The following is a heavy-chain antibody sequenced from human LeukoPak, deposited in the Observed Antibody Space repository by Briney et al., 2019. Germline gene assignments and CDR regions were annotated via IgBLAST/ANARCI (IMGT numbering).Heavy chain of an antibody. Sequence: PSETLSLTCTVSGGSISSSSYYWGWIRQPPGKGLEWIGSIYYSGSTYYNPSLKSRVTISVGTSKNQFSLKLSSVTAADTAVYYCARQASIAARSANYYYYYGMDVWGQGTTVTVSS. V-gene: IGHV4-39*01. J-gene: IGHJ6*02. D-gene: IGHD6-6*01. CDR2: IYYSGST. CDR3: ARQASIAARSANYYYYYGMDV. CDR1: GGSISSSSYY.